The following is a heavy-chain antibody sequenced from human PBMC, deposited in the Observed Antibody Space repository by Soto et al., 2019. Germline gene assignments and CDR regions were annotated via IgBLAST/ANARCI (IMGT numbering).Heavy chain of an antibody. CDR2: IWYDGSNK. J-gene: IGHJ3*02. CDR3: ASLPDAFDI. Sequence: GGSLRLSCAASGFTFSSLGMHWVRQAPGKGLEWVAVIWYDGSNKYYADSVKGRFTISRDNSKNTLYLQMNSLRAEDTAVYYCASLPDAFDIWGQGTMVTVSS. V-gene: IGHV3-33*01. CDR1: GFTFSSLG.